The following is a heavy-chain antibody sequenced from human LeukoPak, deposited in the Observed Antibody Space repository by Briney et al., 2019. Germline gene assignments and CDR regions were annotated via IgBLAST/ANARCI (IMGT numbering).Heavy chain of an antibody. CDR3: ARSHYFDSSGSDFDS. J-gene: IGHJ4*02. V-gene: IGHV3-53*01. CDR1: GISVSSNS. CDR2: LLTGAST. Sequence: GGSLRLSCSVTGISVSSNSPTWVRQAPGKGLEWVAALLTGASTYYAASVKGRFTISRDNSRNIVYLQMNSLIIEDTAVYYCARSHYFDSSGSDFDSWGQGTLVTVSS. D-gene: IGHD3-22*01.